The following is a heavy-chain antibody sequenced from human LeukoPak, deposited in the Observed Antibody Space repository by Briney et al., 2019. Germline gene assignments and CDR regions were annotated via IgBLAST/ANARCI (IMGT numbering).Heavy chain of an antibody. J-gene: IGHJ6*01. CDR3: ARLRLSGYCSGTSCFNYYYYGMDV. V-gene: IGHV4-39*01. D-gene: IGHD2-2*01. Sequence: SETLSLTCTVSGGSISSSSYYWGWIRQPPGKGQEWIGSIYYSGNTYYNPSLKSRVTISVDTSKNQFSLKLSSVTAADTAVYYCARLRLSGYCSGTSCFNYYYYGMDVWGRGTTVTVSS. CDR1: GGSISSSSYY. CDR2: IYYSGNT.